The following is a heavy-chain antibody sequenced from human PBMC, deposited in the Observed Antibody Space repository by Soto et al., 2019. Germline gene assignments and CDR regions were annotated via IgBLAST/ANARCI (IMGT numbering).Heavy chain of an antibody. J-gene: IGHJ4*02. V-gene: IGHV1-24*01. CDR3: ATLNFSRGSDSRDFDY. CDR2: FDPEDGET. CDR1: GYTLTELS. Sequence: QVQLVQSGAEVKKPGASVKVSCKVSGYTLTELSMHWVRQAPGKGLEWMGGFDPEDGETIYAQKCQGRVTMTEDTSTDTAYMELSSLRSEDTAVYYCATLNFSRGSDSRDFDYWGQGTLVTVSS. D-gene: IGHD1-26*01.